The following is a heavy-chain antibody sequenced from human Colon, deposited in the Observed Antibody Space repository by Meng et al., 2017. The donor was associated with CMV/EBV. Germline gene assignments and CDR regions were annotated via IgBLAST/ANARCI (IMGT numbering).Heavy chain of an antibody. CDR3: ARGSDWFDP. CDR2: ITTDNGKT. D-gene: IGHD6-6*01. J-gene: IGHJ5*02. Sequence: ASVKVSCKASGGTFSSYAISWVRQAPGQGLEWMGWITTDNGKTKYAQKLQGRVTMTTDTSTSTAYMELRSLRSDDMAVYYCARGSDWFDPWGQGTLVTVSS. CDR1: GGTFSSYA. V-gene: IGHV1-18*03.